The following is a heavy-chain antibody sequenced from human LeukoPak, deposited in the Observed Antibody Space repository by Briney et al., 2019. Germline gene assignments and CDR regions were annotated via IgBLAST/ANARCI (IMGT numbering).Heavy chain of an antibody. Sequence: GGSLRLSCAVSGITLSNYGMSCVRQAPGKGLQSVAGISDTGGTITHADSVRGRCTISRDNAKHALYLQMNSLKAEDPAVYYCARVAGVPTVTTGPMDVWGQGTMVTVSS. CDR3: ARVAGVPTVTTGPMDV. CDR2: ISDTGGTI. J-gene: IGHJ3*01. CDR1: GITLSNYG. D-gene: IGHD4-17*01. V-gene: IGHV3-23*01.